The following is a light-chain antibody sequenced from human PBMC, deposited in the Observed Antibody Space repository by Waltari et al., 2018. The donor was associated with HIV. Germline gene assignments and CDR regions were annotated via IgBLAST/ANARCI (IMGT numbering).Light chain of an antibody. Sequence: QSVLTQPPSMSGTPGQRVTISCSGSNSNVETSSAYWYQRVPGAAPKLLIFANDQRPLGVPDRFSGSKSGSSASLAISGLRSEDEADYYCATWADILSAWVFGGGTRVTVL. CDR3: ATWADILSAWV. CDR1: NSNVETSS. CDR2: AND. V-gene: IGLV1-47*01. J-gene: IGLJ3*02.